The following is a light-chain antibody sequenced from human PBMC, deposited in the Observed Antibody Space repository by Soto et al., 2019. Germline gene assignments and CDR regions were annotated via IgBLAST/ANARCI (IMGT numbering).Light chain of an antibody. CDR1: QSISSW. CDR2: KAS. Sequence: DIQMTQSPSTLSSSVGDRVTITCRASQSISSWLAWYQQKPGKAPKLLIYKASNLESGVPSRFSGSGSGTDFTLTISSLQPEDFATYYCQQYNSYWTFGQGTKVEIK. V-gene: IGKV1-5*03. CDR3: QQYNSYWT. J-gene: IGKJ1*01.